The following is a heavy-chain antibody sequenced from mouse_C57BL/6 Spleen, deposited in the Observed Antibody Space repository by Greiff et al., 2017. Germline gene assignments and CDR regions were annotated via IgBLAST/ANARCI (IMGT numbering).Heavy chain of an antibody. V-gene: IGHV1-18*01. CDR3: ARDYYGSNYWYFDV. J-gene: IGHJ1*03. CDR1: GYTFTDYN. D-gene: IGHD1-1*01. CDR2: INPNNGGT. Sequence: VQLQQSGPELVKPGASVKIPCKASGYTFTDYNMDWVKQSHGKSLEWIGDINPNNGGTIYNQKFKGKATLTVDKSSSTAYMERRSLTSEDTAVYYCARDYYGSNYWYFDVWGTGTTVTVSS.